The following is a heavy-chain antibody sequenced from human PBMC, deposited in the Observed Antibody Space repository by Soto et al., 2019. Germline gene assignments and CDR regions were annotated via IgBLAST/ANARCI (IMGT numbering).Heavy chain of an antibody. CDR3: TTLRDIGV. V-gene: IGHV3-15*07. CDR1: GLTFSNAW. Sequence: EVQLVESGGGLVEPGGSLRLSCTAFGLTFSNAWMDWVRQVPGMGLEWVGRIGSKTEGGAVDYAAPAKGRFTISRDDSKNTLYMQMNSLKTEDTAVYYCTTLRDIGVWGQGTTVTVSS. D-gene: IGHD2-15*01. CDR2: IGSKTEGGAV. J-gene: IGHJ6*02.